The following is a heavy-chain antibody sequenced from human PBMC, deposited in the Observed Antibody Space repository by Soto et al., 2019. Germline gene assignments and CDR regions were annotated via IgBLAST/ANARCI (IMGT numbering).Heavy chain of an antibody. CDR1: GFTFSSYA. CDR2: ISSSSSYI. CDR3: ARVNCGGDCYHAVHGGEDFDY. V-gene: IGHV3-21*01. J-gene: IGHJ4*02. Sequence: GGSLRLSCAASGFTFSSYAMSWVRQAPGKGLEWVSSISSSSSYIYYADSVKGRFTISRDNAKNSLYLQMNSLRAEDTAVYYCARVNCGGDCYHAVHGGEDFDYWGQGTLVTVSS. D-gene: IGHD2-21*02.